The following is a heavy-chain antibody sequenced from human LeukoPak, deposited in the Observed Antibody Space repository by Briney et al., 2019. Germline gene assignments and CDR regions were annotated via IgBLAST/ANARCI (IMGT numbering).Heavy chain of an antibody. J-gene: IGHJ4*02. CDR2: INPNSGGT. V-gene: IGHV1-2*02. D-gene: IGHD3-3*01. CDR3: ARSAFWSGYYLS. Sequence: ASVKVSCKASGYTFTGYYMHWVRQAPGQGLEWMGWINPNSGGTNYAQKFQGRVTMTRDTSISTAYMELSRLRSDDTAVYYCARSAFWSGYYLSWGQGTLVTVSS. CDR1: GYTFTGYY.